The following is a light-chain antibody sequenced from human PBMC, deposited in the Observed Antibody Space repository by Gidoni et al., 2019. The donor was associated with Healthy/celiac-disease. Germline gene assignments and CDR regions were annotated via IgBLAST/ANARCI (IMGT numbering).Light chain of an antibody. Sequence: QSALTQPASVSGSPGQSITLSCTGTSSDVGGYNYVSWYQQHPGKAPKLMIYEVSNRPSGVSNRFSGSKSGNTASLTISGLQAEDEADYYCSSYTSSSTLGVFVFGTGTKVTVL. CDR3: SSYTSSSTLGVFV. J-gene: IGLJ1*01. CDR1: SSDVGGYNY. CDR2: EVS. V-gene: IGLV2-14*01.